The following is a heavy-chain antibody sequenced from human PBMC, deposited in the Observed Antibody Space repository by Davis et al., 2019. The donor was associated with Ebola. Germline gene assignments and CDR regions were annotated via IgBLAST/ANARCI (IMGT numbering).Heavy chain of an antibody. D-gene: IGHD6-6*01. V-gene: IGHV4-34*01. CDR3: ARHLRQLLDGMDV. J-gene: IGHJ6*02. CDR1: GGSFSGYY. Sequence: MPSETLSLTCAVYGGSFSGYYWSWIRQPPGKGLEWIGEINHSGSTNYNPSLKSRVTISVDTSKNQFSLKLSSVTAADTAVYHCARHLRQLLDGMDVWGQGTTVTVSS. CDR2: INHSGST.